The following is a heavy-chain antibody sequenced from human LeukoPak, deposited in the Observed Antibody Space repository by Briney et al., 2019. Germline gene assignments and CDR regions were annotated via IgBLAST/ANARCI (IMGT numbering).Heavy chain of an antibody. CDR2: IYHSGST. CDR1: GVSISSSNW. V-gene: IGHV4-4*02. D-gene: IGHD2-15*01. CDR3: ARDGGYCSGGSCYEGSYYYYGMDV. Sequence: SGTLSLTCAVSGVSISSSNWWSWVRQPPGKGLEWIGEIYHSGSTNYNASLKSRVTISVDKSKNQFSLKLSSVTAADTAVYYCARDGGYCSGGSCYEGSYYYYGMDVWGQGTTVTVSS. J-gene: IGHJ6*02.